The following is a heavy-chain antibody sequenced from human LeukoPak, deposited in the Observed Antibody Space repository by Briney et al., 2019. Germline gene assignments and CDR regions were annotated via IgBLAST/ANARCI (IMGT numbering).Heavy chain of an antibody. D-gene: IGHD3-3*01. CDR3: AKDLGFYDFWSGYAFDI. Sequence: QPGGSLRLSCAASGFTFSSYAMSWVRQAPGKGREWVSSISGSGGSTYYADSVKGRFTISRDNSKNTLYLQMNSLRAEDTAVYYCAKDLGFYDFWSGYAFDIWGQGTMVTVSS. CDR1: GFTFSSYA. J-gene: IGHJ3*02. V-gene: IGHV3-23*01. CDR2: ISGSGGST.